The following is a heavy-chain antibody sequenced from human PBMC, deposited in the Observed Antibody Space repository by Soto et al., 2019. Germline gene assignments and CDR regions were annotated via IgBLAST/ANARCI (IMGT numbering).Heavy chain of an antibody. D-gene: IGHD2-15*01. Sequence: GASVKVSCKASGYTFTSYYMHWVRQAPGQGLEWMGIINPSGGSTSYAQKFQGRVTMTRDTSTSTVYMELSSLRSEDTAVYYCAREDIGAVGDYYYYYGMDGWGQGTTVTVAS. CDR2: INPSGGST. J-gene: IGHJ6*02. CDR1: GYTFTSYY. V-gene: IGHV1-46*01. CDR3: AREDIGAVGDYYYYYGMDG.